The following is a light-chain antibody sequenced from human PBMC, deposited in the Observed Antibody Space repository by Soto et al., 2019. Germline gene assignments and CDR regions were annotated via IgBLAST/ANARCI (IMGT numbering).Light chain of an antibody. Sequence: EIVMTQSPATLSVSSGERATLSCRASQSVSSNLAWYQQKPGQAPRLLIYGASTRATGIPARFSGSGSGTEFTFTISSLQSEDFAVYYCQQYNNWPDTFGQGTKLEIK. CDR3: QQYNNWPDT. J-gene: IGKJ2*01. V-gene: IGKV3-15*01. CDR2: GAS. CDR1: QSVSSN.